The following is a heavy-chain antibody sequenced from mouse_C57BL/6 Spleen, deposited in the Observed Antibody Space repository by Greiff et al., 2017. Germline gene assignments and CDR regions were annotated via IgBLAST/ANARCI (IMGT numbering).Heavy chain of an antibody. V-gene: IGHV1-64*01. CDR1: GYTFTSYW. D-gene: IGHD1-1*01. CDR2: IHPNSGST. Sequence: QVQLQQPGAELVKPGASVKLSCKASGYTFTSYWMHWVKQRPGQGLEWIGMIHPNSGSTNYNEKFKSKATLTVDKSSSTAYMQLSSLTSEDSAVYYFARDVTVNWYFDVWGTGTTVTVSS. J-gene: IGHJ1*03. CDR3: ARDVTVNWYFDV.